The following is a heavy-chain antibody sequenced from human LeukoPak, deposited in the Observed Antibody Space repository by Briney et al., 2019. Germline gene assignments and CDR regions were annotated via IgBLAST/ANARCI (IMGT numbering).Heavy chain of an antibody. V-gene: IGHV3-74*01. D-gene: IGHD5-12*01. CDR1: GFTFSSYW. J-gene: IGHJ3*02. CDR3: AREKDCGYDYSSAFDI. CDR2: INSDGSST. Sequence: GGSLRLSCAASGFTFSSYWMHWVRQAPGKGLVWVSRINSDGSSTSYADSVKGRFTTSRDNATITLYLQMNRLRAEDTAVYYGAREKDCGYDYSSAFDIWGQGTMVTVSS.